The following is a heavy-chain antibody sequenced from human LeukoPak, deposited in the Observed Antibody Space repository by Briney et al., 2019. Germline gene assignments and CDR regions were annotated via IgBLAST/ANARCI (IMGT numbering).Heavy chain of an antibody. D-gene: IGHD1-1*01. CDR1: GGSISSSSAY. CDR2: IYYSGST. CDR3: ARDRGLGTWFDP. V-gene: IGHV4-39*07. J-gene: IGHJ5*02. Sequence: SETLSLTCTVSGGSISSSSAYWGCIRQPPGKGLEWIGSIYYSGSTYYNPSLKSRVTISVDTSKKQFSLKLNSLTAADTAVYYCARDRGLGTWFDPWGQGTWVTVSS.